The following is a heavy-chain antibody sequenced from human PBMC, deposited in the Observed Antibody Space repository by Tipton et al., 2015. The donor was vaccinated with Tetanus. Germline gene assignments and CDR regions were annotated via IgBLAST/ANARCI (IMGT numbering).Heavy chain of an antibody. V-gene: IGHV1-2*02. CDR1: GYTFTGYY. CDR2: IDPNSGGT. D-gene: IGHD3-22*01. CDR3: ARDRGYYIYYGMDV. Sequence: QLVQSGAEMKKPGASVKVSCKASGYTFTGYYIYWVRQAPGQGLEWMGWIDPNSGGTVYAQKFQGRVTMTRDTSISTAYMELRSLRSDDPAGYYCARDRGYYIYYGMDVWGPGTTVTVS. J-gene: IGHJ6*02.